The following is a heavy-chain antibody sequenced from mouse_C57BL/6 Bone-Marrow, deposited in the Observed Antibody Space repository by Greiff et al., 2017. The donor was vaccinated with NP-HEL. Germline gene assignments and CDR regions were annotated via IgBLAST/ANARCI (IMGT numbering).Heavy chain of an antibody. CDR1: GYSITSGYD. Sequence: VQLKESGPGMVKPSQSLSLTCTVTGYSITSGYDWHWIRHFPGNKLEWMGYISYSGSTNYNPSLKSRISITHDTSKNHFFLKLNSVTTEDTATYYCARGGPGYFDVWGTGTTVTVSS. J-gene: IGHJ1*03. CDR3: ARGGPGYFDV. V-gene: IGHV3-1*01. CDR2: ISYSGST.